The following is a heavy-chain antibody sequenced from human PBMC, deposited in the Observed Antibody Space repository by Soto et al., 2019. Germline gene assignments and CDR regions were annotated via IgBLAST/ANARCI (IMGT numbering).Heavy chain of an antibody. CDR3: VTDDGHYYGSV. CDR2: INPKSGGT. CDR1: GYTITAHW. V-gene: IGHV1-2*02. J-gene: IGHJ1*01. Sequence: ASVKVSCKASGYTITAHWLHWVRQAPGQGLEWMGWINPKSGGTDYAQKFEDRVTMSRDTSINTAYMQLSRLTSDGTAVYFCVTDDGHYYGSVWGQGTLVTVSS. D-gene: IGHD3-3*01.